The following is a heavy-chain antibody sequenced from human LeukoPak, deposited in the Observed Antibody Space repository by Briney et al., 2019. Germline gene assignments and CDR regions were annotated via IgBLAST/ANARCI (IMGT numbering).Heavy chain of an antibody. CDR3: AKPMYYYDSSGYRIGAYYFDY. CDR1: GFTFSSYA. V-gene: IGHV3-23*01. Sequence: PGGSLRLSCAASGFTFSSYAMSWVRQAPGKGLEWVSAISGSGGSTYYADSVKGRFTISRDNSKNTLYLQMNRLRAEDTAVYYCAKPMYYYDSSGYRIGAYYFDYWGQGTLVTVSS. D-gene: IGHD3-22*01. J-gene: IGHJ4*02. CDR2: ISGSGGST.